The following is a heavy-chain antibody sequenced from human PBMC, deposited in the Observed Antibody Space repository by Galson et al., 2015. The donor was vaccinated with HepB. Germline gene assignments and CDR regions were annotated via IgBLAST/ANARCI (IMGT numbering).Heavy chain of an antibody. J-gene: IGHJ2*01. D-gene: IGHD3-22*01. V-gene: IGHV3-21*01. CDR2: ISSSSSYI. Sequence: SLRLSCAASGFTFSSYSMNWVRQAPGKGLEWVSSISSSSSYIYYADSVKGRFTISRDNAKNSLYLQMNSLRAEDTAVYYCARALYDGGGYDFWHFDLWGRGTLVTVSS. CDR3: ARALYDGGGYDFWHFDL. CDR1: GFTFSSYS.